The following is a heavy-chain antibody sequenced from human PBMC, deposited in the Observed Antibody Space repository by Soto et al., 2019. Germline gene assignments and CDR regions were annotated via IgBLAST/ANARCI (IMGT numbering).Heavy chain of an antibody. Sequence: SETLSLTCAVSGGSISSGGYSWSWIRQPPGKGLEWIGYIYHSGSTYYNPSLKSRVTISVDRTKNQFSLKLSSVTAADTAVYYCARRRAVPLRNARFDPWGQGTLVTVS. V-gene: IGHV4-30-2*01. D-gene: IGHD4-17*01. J-gene: IGHJ5*02. CDR2: IYHSGST. CDR1: GGSISSGGYS. CDR3: ARRRAVPLRNARFDP.